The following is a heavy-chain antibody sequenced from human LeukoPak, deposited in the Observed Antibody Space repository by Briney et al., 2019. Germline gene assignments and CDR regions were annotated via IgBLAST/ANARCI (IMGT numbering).Heavy chain of an antibody. J-gene: IGHJ1*01. CDR1: GYTFTSYA. Sequence: GASVKVSCKASGYTFTSYAMNWVRQAPGQGLEWMGWINTNTGNPTYAQGFTGRFVFSLDTSVSTAYLQISSLKAEDTAVYYCARPQIPYDFWSGYFSAEYFQHWGQGTLVTVSS. D-gene: IGHD3-3*01. CDR2: INTNTGNP. CDR3: ARPQIPYDFWSGYFSAEYFQH. V-gene: IGHV7-4-1*02.